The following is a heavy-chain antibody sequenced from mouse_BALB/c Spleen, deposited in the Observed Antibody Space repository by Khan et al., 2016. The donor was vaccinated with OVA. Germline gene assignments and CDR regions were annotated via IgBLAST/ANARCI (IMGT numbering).Heavy chain of an antibody. CDR1: GFTFSSYG. CDR2: ISSAGDYT. D-gene: IGHD4-1*01. V-gene: IGHV5-6*01. CDR3: ASHFTGSFAY. J-gene: IGHJ3*01. Sequence: VQLKESGGDLVKPGGSLKLSCAASGFTFSSYGMSWVRQTPDKRLEWVATISSAGDYTYYPDNVKGRFTISRDTAKNTLYLQMSSLKSEDTAMFYCASHFTGSFAYWGQGTLVTVSA.